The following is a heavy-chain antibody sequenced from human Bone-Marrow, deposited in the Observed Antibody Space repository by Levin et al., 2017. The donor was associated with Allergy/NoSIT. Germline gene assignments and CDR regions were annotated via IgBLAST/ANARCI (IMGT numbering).Heavy chain of an antibody. J-gene: IGHJ6*04. V-gene: IGHV4-61*01. D-gene: IGHD2-21*02. CDR2: IYYSGST. Sequence: SETLSLTCTVSGDSVNSDKYYWSWIRQPPGKGLEWIAYIYYSGSTNYNPSLKSRVAISLDTSQNQFSLRLSSVTAADTAVYFCAREDVAVTRPPRPSDVWGKGISGSVSS. CDR3: AREDVAVTRPPRPSDV. CDR1: GDSVNSDKYY.